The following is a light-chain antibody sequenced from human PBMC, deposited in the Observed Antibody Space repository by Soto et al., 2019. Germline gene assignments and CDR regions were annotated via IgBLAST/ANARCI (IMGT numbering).Light chain of an antibody. J-gene: IGKJ2*01. CDR2: GAS. CDR3: QQYNDWPRGYT. V-gene: IGKV3-15*01. Sequence: EIVMTQSPATLSVSPGEGATLSCRASQSVSSNLAWYQQKPGQAPRLLFYGASTRATGIPVRFSASGSGTEFTLTISSLQSEDFAVYYCQQYNDWPRGYTFGQGTKLEIK. CDR1: QSVSSN.